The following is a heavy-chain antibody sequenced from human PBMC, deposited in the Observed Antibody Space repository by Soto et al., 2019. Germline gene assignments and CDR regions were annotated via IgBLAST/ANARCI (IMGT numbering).Heavy chain of an antibody. CDR1: GGSFSGYY. D-gene: IGHD3-3*01. CDR3: ARFWSGYYGTFDS. Sequence: SETLSLTCAVYGGSFSGYYWSWIRQPPGKGLEWIGEINHSGSTNYNPSLKSRVTISVDTSKNQFSLKLSSVTAADTAVYYCARFWSGYYGTFDSWGQGTLVTVSS. V-gene: IGHV4-34*01. CDR2: INHSGST. J-gene: IGHJ4*02.